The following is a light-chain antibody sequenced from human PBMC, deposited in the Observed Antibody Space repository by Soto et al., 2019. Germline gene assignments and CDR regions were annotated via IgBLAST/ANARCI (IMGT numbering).Light chain of an antibody. CDR3: QQRCNWPYLT. V-gene: IGKV3-11*01. J-gene: IGKJ4*01. CDR2: HAS. Sequence: DIVLTQSPATLSLSPGERATLSCRASESVSTYLAWYQHKPGQAPRLLINHASNRATGIPDRFSGSGSGTDFTLIISSLEPEDFAVYYCQQRCNWPYLTFGGGTKVEIK. CDR1: ESVSTY.